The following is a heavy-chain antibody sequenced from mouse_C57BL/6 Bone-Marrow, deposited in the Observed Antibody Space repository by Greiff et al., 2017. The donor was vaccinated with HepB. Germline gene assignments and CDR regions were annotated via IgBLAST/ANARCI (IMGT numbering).Heavy chain of an antibody. CDR2: IDPSDSET. CDR3: ARSVNYGSSLYYYAMDY. V-gene: IGHV1-52*01. CDR1: GYTFTSYW. Sequence: QVQLQQPGAELVRPGSSVKLSCKASGYTFTSYWMHWVKQRPIQGLEWIGNIDPSDSETHYNQKFKDKATLTVDKSSSTAYMQLSSLTSEDSAVYYCARSVNYGSSLYYYAMDYWGQGTSVTVSS. J-gene: IGHJ4*01. D-gene: IGHD1-1*01.